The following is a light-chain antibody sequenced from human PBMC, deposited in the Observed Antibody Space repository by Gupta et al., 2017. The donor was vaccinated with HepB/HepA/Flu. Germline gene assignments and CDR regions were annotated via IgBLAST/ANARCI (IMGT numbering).Light chain of an antibody. CDR1: QTVNSY. CDR2: DAS. CDR3: QQRRNWPPVT. V-gene: IGKV3-11*01. J-gene: IGKJ5*01. Sequence: EIVLTQSPVTLSLSPGERATLSCRASQTVNSYLAWYQQKPGQAPRLLIYDASNRATDIPARFSGSGSGTDFTLTISSREPEDFAVYYCQQRRNWPPVTFGQGTQLEIK.